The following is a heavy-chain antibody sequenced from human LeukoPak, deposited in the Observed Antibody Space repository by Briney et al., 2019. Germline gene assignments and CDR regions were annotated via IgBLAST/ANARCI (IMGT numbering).Heavy chain of an antibody. Sequence: SETLSLTCGLFGRSIIGYHWNWIRQSPGKGLEWIGEINHSGSANYNPSFKSRVTISLDTSKNQFPLELRSVTAADTAVYYCARDPTTVVSVPYYFDDWGQGTLVTVSS. V-gene: IGHV4-34*01. CDR2: INHSGSA. J-gene: IGHJ4*02. CDR3: ARDPTTVVSVPYYFDD. D-gene: IGHD4-11*01. CDR1: GRSIIGYH.